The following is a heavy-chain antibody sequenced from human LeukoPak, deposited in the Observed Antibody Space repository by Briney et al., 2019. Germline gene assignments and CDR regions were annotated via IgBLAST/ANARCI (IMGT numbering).Heavy chain of an antibody. D-gene: IGHD2-21*01. CDR3: ARLTATSATGY. CDR1: GFTFSSFA. Sequence: GGSLRLSCAASGFTFSSFAMTWVRRAPGKGLEWVSAISATGCTIFYADSVRGRFTFSRDNSKNTLYLQMNSLRAEDTAVYYCARLTATSATGYWGPGTLVTVSS. V-gene: IGHV3-23*01. J-gene: IGHJ4*02. CDR2: ISATGCTI.